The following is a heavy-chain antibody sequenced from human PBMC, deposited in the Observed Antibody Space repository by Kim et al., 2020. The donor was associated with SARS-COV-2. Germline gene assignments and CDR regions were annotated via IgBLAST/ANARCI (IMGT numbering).Heavy chain of an antibody. V-gene: IGHV1-46*01. J-gene: IGHJ6*02. Sequence: ASVKVSCKASGYTFTSYYMHWVRQAPGQGLEWMGIINPSGGSTSYAQKFQGRVTMTRDTSTSTVYMELSSLRSEDTAVYYCARAEAPYSSSPVPYGMDVWGQGTTVTVSS. CDR2: INPSGGST. CDR1: GYTFTSYY. D-gene: IGHD6-13*01. CDR3: ARAEAPYSSSPVPYGMDV.